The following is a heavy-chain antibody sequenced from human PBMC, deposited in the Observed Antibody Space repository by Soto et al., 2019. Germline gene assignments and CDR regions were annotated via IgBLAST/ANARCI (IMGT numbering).Heavy chain of an antibody. D-gene: IGHD1-1*01. CDR3: ARGRYGDY. J-gene: IGHJ4*02. CDR2: ISAHNGKT. Sequence: QVHLVQSGAEVKKPGASVKVPCKGSDYTFTSSGITWVRQAPGQGLEWMGWISAHNGKTNYAQKLQGRVTVTRDTSTSTAYMELRSLRSDDTAVYYCARGRYGDYWGQGALVTVFS. V-gene: IGHV1-18*01. CDR1: DYTFTSSG.